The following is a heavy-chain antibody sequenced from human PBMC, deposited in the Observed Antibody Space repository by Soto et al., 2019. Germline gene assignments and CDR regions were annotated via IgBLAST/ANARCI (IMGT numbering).Heavy chain of an antibody. D-gene: IGHD6-19*01. CDR2: TYYRSSWYS. CDR1: GDSVSSNGAT. CDR3: ARLTTVAGHAFDI. V-gene: IGHV6-1*01. J-gene: IGHJ3*02. Sequence: SPTLSLTCGISGDSVSSNGATWSWIRQSPSRGLEWLGRTYYRSSWYSDYAVSVKSRITINADTSKNQFSLQLNSVTPEDTAVYYCARLTTVAGHAFDIWGQGTMVTVSS.